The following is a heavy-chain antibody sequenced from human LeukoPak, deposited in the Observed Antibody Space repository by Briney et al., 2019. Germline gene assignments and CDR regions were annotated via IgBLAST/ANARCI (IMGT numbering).Heavy chain of an antibody. J-gene: IGHJ2*01. CDR1: GGSISSCY. Sequence: EPSETLSLTCTVSGGSISSCYWSWIRRPSGKGLEWIGYVSHSGSTNYNPSLQSRVTISIDTSKSQFSLKLSSVTAADTAVYHCARISAAGGGSWYFDLRGRGTLVTVSS. CDR3: ARISAAGGGSWYFDL. V-gene: IGHV4-59*01. D-gene: IGHD6-13*01. CDR2: VSHSGST.